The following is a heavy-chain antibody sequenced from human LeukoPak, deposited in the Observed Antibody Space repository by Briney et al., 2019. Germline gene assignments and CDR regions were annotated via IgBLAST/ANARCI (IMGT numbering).Heavy chain of an antibody. J-gene: IGHJ4*02. V-gene: IGHV3-23*01. Sequence: GGSLRLSCAASGFTFSSYAMTWVRQAPGKGLEWVSTSVSGGSTYYADSVKGRFTISRDNSKNTLYLQMNSLRAEDTAVYYCARDVRDIVVVTAYFDYWGQGTLVTVSS. D-gene: IGHD2-21*02. CDR1: GFTFSSYA. CDR3: ARDVRDIVVVTAYFDY. CDR2: SVSGGST.